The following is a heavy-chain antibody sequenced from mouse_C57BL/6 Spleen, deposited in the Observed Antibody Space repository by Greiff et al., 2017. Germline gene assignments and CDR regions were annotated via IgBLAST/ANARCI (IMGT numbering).Heavy chain of an antibody. Sequence: VQLQESGAELVRPGASVTLSCKASGYTFTDYEMHWVKQTPVHGLEWIGAIDPETGGTAYNQKFKGKAILTADKSSSTAYMELRSLTSEDSAVYYCTRRRSKGDYFDYWGQGTTLTVSS. CDR3: TRRRSKGDYFDY. J-gene: IGHJ2*01. CDR1: GYTFTDYE. CDR2: IDPETGGT. D-gene: IGHD2-14*01. V-gene: IGHV1-15*01.